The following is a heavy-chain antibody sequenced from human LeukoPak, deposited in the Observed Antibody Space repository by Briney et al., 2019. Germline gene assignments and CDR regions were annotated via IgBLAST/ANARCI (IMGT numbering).Heavy chain of an antibody. CDR1: GFTFSRYA. J-gene: IGHJ4*02. CDR3: AKDQNFRGSGHYTYFDY. D-gene: IGHD2-15*01. V-gene: IGHV3-23*01. CDR2: LGVSVSGYGGST. Sequence: GGSLRLSCAASGFTFSRYAMSWVRQAPGKGLERVSALGVSVSGYGGSTYYADSVKGRFTISRDNSKNTLYLQMNSLRAEDTAVYYCAKDQNFRGSGHYTYFDYWGQGALVTVSS.